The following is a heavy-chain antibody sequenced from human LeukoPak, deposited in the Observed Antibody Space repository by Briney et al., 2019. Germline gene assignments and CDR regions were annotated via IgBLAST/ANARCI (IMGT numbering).Heavy chain of an antibody. CDR3: ARDRPLDYGDYVGAFDI. CDR2: ISSSSSYI. CDR1: GFTFSSYS. Sequence: GGSLRLSCAASGFTFSSYSMNWVRQAPGKGLEWVSSISSSSSYIYYADSVKGRFTLSRDNAKNSLYLQMNSLRAEDTAVYYCARDRPLDYGDYVGAFDIWGQGTMVTVSS. D-gene: IGHD4-17*01. J-gene: IGHJ3*02. V-gene: IGHV3-21*01.